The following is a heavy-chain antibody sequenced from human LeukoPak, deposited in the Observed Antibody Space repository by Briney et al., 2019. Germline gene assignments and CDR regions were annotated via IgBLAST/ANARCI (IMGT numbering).Heavy chain of an antibody. V-gene: IGHV3-30*02. J-gene: IGHJ4*02. Sequence: AGGSLRLSCAASGFTFSSYSMNWVRQAPGKGLEWVAFIRYDGSDKSYADSVKGRFTISRDNSENTLYLQINSLRVEDTAVYYCAKDTPTTGYHLDSWGQGTLVTVSS. CDR1: GFTFSSYS. D-gene: IGHD1-1*01. CDR3: AKDTPTTGYHLDS. CDR2: IRYDGSDK.